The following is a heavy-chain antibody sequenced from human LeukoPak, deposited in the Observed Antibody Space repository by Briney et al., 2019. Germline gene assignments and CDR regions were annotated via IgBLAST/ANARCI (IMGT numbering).Heavy chain of an antibody. D-gene: IGHD7-27*01. CDR3: AKGDWGDY. CDR1: GFTFRIYA. CDR2: ISDSGDST. V-gene: IGHV3-23*01. J-gene: IGHJ4*02. Sequence: GGSLRVSCAASGFTFRIYAMNWVRQAPGKGLEWVSGISDSGDSTYYADSVKGRFTISKDNSNNTLYLQMNSLRADDTAVYYCAKGDWGDYWGQGTLVTVSS.